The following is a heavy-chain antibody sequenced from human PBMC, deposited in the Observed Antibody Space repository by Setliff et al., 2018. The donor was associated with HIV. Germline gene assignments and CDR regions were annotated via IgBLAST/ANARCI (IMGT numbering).Heavy chain of an antibody. D-gene: IGHD2-15*01. CDR3: ARLGGICSGGSCTALAYTMDV. CDR2: IYPGDSDT. J-gene: IGHJ6*02. Sequence: PGESLKISCEGSGYSFTNDWIAWVRQRPGKGLEWMGIIYPGDSDTRYSPSFQGQVTISADKSISTAYLQCSSLKASDTAMYYCARLGGICSGGSCTALAYTMDVWGQGTTVTVSS. CDR1: GYSFTNDW. V-gene: IGHV5-51*01.